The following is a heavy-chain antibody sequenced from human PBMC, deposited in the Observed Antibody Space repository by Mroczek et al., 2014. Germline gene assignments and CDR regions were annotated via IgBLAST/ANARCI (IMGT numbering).Heavy chain of an antibody. CDR3: ARAPYYDFWSGYFNYYYYGMDV. J-gene: IGHJ6*02. CDR1: GGSVQWLRT. V-gene: IGHV4-34*01. Sequence: QQWGGRTCCKTLRRTLVPPPRAVYGGSVQWLRTGGWSPPAPQGRGLEWIGEINHSGSTNYNPSLKSRVTISVDTSKNQFSLKLSSVTAADTAVYYCARAPYYDFWSGYFNYYYYGMDVWGQGTTVTVSS. D-gene: IGHD3-3*01. CDR2: INHSGST.